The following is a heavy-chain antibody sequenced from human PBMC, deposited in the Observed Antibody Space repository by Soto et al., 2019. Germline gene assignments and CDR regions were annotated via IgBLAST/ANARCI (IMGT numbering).Heavy chain of an antibody. CDR3: ARDSSSSGMDV. CDR2: IYSGGST. Sequence: GRSLRLSCAASVLTVSSNYMTWVRRPPGKGLEWVSVIYSGGSTYYADSVKGRFTISRDNSKNTLYLQMNSLRAEDTAASYCARDSSSSGMDVWGQGTTVTVSS. V-gene: IGHV3-53*01. J-gene: IGHJ6*02. CDR1: VLTVSSNY. D-gene: IGHD6-13*01.